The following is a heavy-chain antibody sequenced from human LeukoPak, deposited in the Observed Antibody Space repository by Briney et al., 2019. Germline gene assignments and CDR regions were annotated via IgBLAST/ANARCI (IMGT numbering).Heavy chain of an antibody. CDR1: GGSISSYY. CDR3: ARIRIAGDSTADY. J-gene: IGHJ4*02. D-gene: IGHD6-13*01. Sequence: PSETLSLTCTVSGGSISSYYWSWIRQPPGKGLEWIGYIYYSGSTNYNPSLKSRVTISVDTSKNQFSLKLSSVTAADTAVYYCARIRIAGDSTADYWGQGTLVTVSS. V-gene: IGHV4-59*12. CDR2: IYYSGST.